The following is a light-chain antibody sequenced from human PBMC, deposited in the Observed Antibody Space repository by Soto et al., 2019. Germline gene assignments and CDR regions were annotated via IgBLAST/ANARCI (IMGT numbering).Light chain of an antibody. J-gene: IGLJ2*01. CDR3: QVWDSSSDRGV. Sequence: SSELTQPPSVSVAPGKTARITCGGNNIGSKSVHWYQQKPGQAPVLVIYYDSDRPSGIPERFSGSNSGNTATLTISRVEAGDEADYYCQVWDSSSDRGVFGGGTKLTVL. V-gene: IGLV3-21*04. CDR1: NIGSKS. CDR2: YDS.